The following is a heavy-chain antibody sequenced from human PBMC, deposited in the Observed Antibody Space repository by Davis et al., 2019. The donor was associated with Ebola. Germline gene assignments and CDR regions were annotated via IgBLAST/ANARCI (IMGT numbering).Heavy chain of an antibody. J-gene: IGHJ4*02. V-gene: IGHV3-23*01. CDR1: GFTFSTYA. Sequence: GESLKISCAASGFTFSTYAMGWVRQAPGQGLEWVSDISSGGGAPYYADSVKGRFTISRDNAKNSLYLQMNSLRADDTAVYYCAKQRGVGAIDYDYWGRGTVVTVSS. CDR3: AKQRGVGAIDYDY. CDR2: ISSGGGAP. D-gene: IGHD1-26*01.